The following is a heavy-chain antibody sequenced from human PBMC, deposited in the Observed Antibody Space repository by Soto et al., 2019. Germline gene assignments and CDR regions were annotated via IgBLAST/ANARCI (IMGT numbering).Heavy chain of an antibody. V-gene: IGHV3-30-3*01. Sequence: GGSLRLSCAASGFTFSSYAMHWVRQAPGKGLEWVAVISYDGSNKYYADSVKGRFTISRDNSKNTLYLQMNSLRAEDTAVYYCARGQLDSSGLDYWGQGTLVTVSS. CDR2: ISYDGSNK. J-gene: IGHJ4*02. CDR1: GFTFSSYA. D-gene: IGHD3-22*01. CDR3: ARGQLDSSGLDY.